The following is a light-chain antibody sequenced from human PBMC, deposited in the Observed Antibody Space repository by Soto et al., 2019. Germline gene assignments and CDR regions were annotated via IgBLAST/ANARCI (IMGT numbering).Light chain of an antibody. J-gene: IGKJ2*01. CDR1: QTMTRAY. CDR3: HQYHSPPQT. CDR2: AAS. V-gene: IGKV3-20*01. Sequence: EIVLTPSPGTLSLSPGERATLSCRASQTMTRAYVAWYQQKPGQAPRLLIYAASYRATGISDKFSGSGSGTDFSLTISRLEPEDSAVYYCHQYHSPPQTFGQGTRWIS.